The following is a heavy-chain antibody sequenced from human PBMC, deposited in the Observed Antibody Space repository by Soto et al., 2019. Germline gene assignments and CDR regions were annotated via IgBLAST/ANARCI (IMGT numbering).Heavy chain of an antibody. D-gene: IGHD2-15*01. Sequence: PSETLSLTCTVSGGSISSYYWSWIRQPPGKGLEWIGYIYYSGSTNYNPSLKSRVTISVDTSKNQFSLKLSSVTAADTAVYYCARDQSIATDYGLDVWGQGATVTVSS. CDR2: IYYSGST. CDR3: ARDQSIATDYGLDV. J-gene: IGHJ6*02. V-gene: IGHV4-59*12. CDR1: GGSISSYY.